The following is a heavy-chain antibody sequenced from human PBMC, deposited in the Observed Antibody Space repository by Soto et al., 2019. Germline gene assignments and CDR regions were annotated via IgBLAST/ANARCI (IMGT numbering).Heavy chain of an antibody. CDR1: GGSFSGYY. CDR2: INHSGST. Sequence: QVQLQQWGAGLLKPSETLSLTCAVYGGSFSGYYWSWIRQPPGKGLEWIGEINHSGSTNYNPSLKSRVTIPVDTSKNQFSLKLSSVTAADTAVYYCARGAVLRYFDWLSRAHDYWGQGTLVTVSS. J-gene: IGHJ4*02. D-gene: IGHD3-9*01. CDR3: ARGAVLRYFDWLSRAHDY. V-gene: IGHV4-34*01.